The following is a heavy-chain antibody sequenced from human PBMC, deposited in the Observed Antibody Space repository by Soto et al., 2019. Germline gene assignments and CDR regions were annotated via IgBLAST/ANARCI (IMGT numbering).Heavy chain of an antibody. CDR2: IYYNGST. V-gene: IGHV4-31*03. CDR1: GLTLSIASYY. CDR3: ARYRISGSWSKFDY. D-gene: IGHD6-13*01. Sequence: SDTLYLTCNVPGLTLSIASYYWSWIRQHPGKGLEWVGNIYYNGSTYYSPFLKSRVTVWFDTSKNQFSLRLTSVTAADTAVYYCARYRISGSWSKFDYWGQG. J-gene: IGHJ4*02.